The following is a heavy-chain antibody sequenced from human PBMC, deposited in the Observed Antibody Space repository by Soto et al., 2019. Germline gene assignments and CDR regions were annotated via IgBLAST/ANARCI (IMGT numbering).Heavy chain of an antibody. CDR1: GYTFTSYG. D-gene: IGHD3-3*01. J-gene: IGHJ5*02. V-gene: IGHV1-18*01. CDR2: ISAYNGNT. CDR3: ARQYYDFWSAKTPRNWFDP. Sequence: GASVKVSCKASGYTFTSYGISWVRQAPGQGLEWMGWISAYNGNTNYAQKLQGRVTMTTDTSTSTAYMELRSLRSDDTAVYYCARQYYDFWSAKTPRNWFDPWGQGTLVTVSS.